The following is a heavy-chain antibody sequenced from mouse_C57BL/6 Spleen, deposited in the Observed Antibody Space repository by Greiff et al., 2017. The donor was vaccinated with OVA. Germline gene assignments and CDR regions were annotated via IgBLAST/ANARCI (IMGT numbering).Heavy chain of an antibody. V-gene: IGHV1-80*01. J-gene: IGHJ4*01. D-gene: IGHD1-1*01. CDR2: IYPGDGDT. CDR1: GYAFSSYW. CDR3: ARSKGYGSSPYAMDY. Sequence: QVHVKQSGAELVKPGASVKISCKASGYAFSSYWMNWVKQRPGKGLEWIGQIYPGDGDTNYNGKFKGKATLTADKSSSTAYMQLSSLTSEDSAVYFCARSKGYGSSPYAMDYWGQGTSVTVSS.